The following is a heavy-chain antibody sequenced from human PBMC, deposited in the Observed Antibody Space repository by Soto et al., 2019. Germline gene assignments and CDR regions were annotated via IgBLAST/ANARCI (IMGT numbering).Heavy chain of an antibody. V-gene: IGHV3-66*01. CDR1: GFTASSNY. D-gene: IGHD6-19*01. CDR3: ARDRIAVAGNPEYFQH. Sequence: HPGGSLRLSCAASGFTASSNYMSWVRQAPGKGLEWVSVIYSGGSTYYADSVKGRFTISRDNSKNTLYLQMNSLRAEDTAVYYCARDRIAVAGNPEYFQHWGQGTLVTVSS. CDR2: IYSGGST. J-gene: IGHJ1*01.